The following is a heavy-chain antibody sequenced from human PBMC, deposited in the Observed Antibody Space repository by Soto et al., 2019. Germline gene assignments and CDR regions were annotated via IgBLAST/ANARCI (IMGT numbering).Heavy chain of an antibody. Sequence: ASVKVSCKASGYNFTSYAMHWVRQAPGQRLEWMGWINAGNGNTKYSQKFQGRVTITRDTSASTADMELRSLRSEDTAVYDSARDPGVGNASDYKYYYGMDVWGQGTTVTVSS. CDR1: GYNFTSYA. J-gene: IGHJ6*02. V-gene: IGHV1-3*01. CDR3: ARDPGVGNASDYKYYYGMDV. CDR2: INAGNGNT. D-gene: IGHD4-17*01.